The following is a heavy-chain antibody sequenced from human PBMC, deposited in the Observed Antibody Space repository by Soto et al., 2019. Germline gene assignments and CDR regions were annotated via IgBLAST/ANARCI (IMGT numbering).Heavy chain of an antibody. CDR1: GGSISSGDYY. D-gene: IGHD3-3*01. V-gene: IGHV4-31*03. CDR3: ARWWSGSRQGVDP. Sequence: QVQLQESGPGLVKPSQTLSLTCTVSGGSISSGDYYWSWIRQHPGKGLEWIGYIYYSGSTYYNPSRKSRVTIAVDTSKNQFSLKLSSVTAADTAVYYCARWWSGSRQGVDPWGQGTLVTVSS. CDR2: IYYSGST. J-gene: IGHJ5*02.